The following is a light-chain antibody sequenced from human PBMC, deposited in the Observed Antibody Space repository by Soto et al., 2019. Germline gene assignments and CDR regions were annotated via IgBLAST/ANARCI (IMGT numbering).Light chain of an antibody. J-gene: IGKJ1*01. Sequence: DIHMTQSPSTLSASVGDRVIITCRASESISSWLAWYQQKPGKAPKLLIYKASTLESGVPSRFSRSGSGTDFSLSISSLQREDFDISSCQHYKTYSRTLGQGTKVEIK. CDR3: QHYKTYSRT. CDR1: ESISSW. V-gene: IGKV1-5*03. CDR2: KAS.